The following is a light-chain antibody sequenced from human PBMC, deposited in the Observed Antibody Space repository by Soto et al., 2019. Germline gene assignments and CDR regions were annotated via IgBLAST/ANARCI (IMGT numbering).Light chain of an antibody. CDR3: QQYGSSPTYT. V-gene: IGKV3-20*01. Sequence: EIVLTQSPGTLSLSPGERATLSCRASQSVSSSYLDWYQQKPGQAPRLLIYGASSRATGIPDRFSGSGSGTYFTLTISRLEPEDFAVYYCQQYGSSPTYTFGQGTKLEIK. CDR1: QSVSSSY. J-gene: IGKJ2*01. CDR2: GAS.